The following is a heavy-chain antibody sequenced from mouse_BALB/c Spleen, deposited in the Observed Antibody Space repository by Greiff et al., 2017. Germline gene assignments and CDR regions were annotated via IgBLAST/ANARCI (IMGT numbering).Heavy chain of an antibody. J-gene: IGHJ2*01. CDR1: GYTFTSYW. Sequence: QVQLQQSGAELARPGASVKLSCKASGYTFTSYWMQWVKQRPGQGLEWIGAIYPGDGDTRYTQKFKGKATLTADKSSSTAYMQLSSLASEDSAVYYCARDYGSFDYWGQGTTLTVSS. V-gene: IGHV1-87*01. D-gene: IGHD1-1*01. CDR2: IYPGDGDT. CDR3: ARDYGSFDY.